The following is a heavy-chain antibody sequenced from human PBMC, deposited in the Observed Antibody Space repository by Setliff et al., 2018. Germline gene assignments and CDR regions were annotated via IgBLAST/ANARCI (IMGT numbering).Heavy chain of an antibody. CDR2: IHDSGNPT. CDR3: VRDSGKLSFDF. CDR1: GFTFSNYY. J-gene: IGHJ4*02. D-gene: IGHD1-26*01. Sequence: PGGSLRLSCAASGFTFSNYYMTWILQAPGKGLEWISYIHDSGNPTYYADSVKGRFTVSRDNAKNSLYLQMTSLTTEDTAVYYCVRDSGKLSFDFWGQGTLVTVSS. V-gene: IGHV3-11*01.